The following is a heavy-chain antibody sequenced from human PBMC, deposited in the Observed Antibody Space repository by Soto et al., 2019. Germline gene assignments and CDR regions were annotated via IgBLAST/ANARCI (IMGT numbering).Heavy chain of an antibody. CDR3: ARGNWRNNWFDS. CDR1: GGSISSYY. J-gene: IGHJ5*01. CDR2: IYYSGST. V-gene: IGHV4-59*01. Sequence: SETLSLTCTVSGGSISSYYWSWIRQPPGKGLEWIGYIYYSGSTNYNPSLKSRVTISVDTSKNQYSLKLSSVTAADTARYYCARGNWRNNWFDSWGQGTLVTVSS.